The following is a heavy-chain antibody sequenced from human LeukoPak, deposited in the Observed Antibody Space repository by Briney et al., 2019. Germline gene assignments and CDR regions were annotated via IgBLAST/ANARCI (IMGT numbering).Heavy chain of an antibody. J-gene: IGHJ6*03. Sequence: GGSLRLSCAASGFTFDDYGMSWVRQAPGKGLEWVSGINWNGGSTGYADSVKGRFTISRDNAKNPLYLQMNSLRAEDTALYYCARGGSGSSPFDYYYYYMDVWGKGTTVTVSS. CDR2: INWNGGST. CDR3: ARGGSGSSPFDYYYYYMDV. V-gene: IGHV3-20*04. CDR1: GFTFDDYG. D-gene: IGHD3-10*01.